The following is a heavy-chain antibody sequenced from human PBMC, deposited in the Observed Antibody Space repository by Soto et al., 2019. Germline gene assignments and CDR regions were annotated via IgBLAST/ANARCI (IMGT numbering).Heavy chain of an antibody. CDR3: ARSGGSYSGWFDP. D-gene: IGHD1-26*01. CDR2: IYYSGST. CDR1: GGSISSGDYY. J-gene: IGHJ5*02. Sequence: SETLSLTCTVSGGSISSGDYYWSWIRQPPGKGLEWIGYIYYSGSTYYNPSLKSRVTISVDTSKNQFSLKLSSVTAADTAVYYCARSGGSYSGWFDPWGQGTLVTVSS. V-gene: IGHV4-30-4*01.